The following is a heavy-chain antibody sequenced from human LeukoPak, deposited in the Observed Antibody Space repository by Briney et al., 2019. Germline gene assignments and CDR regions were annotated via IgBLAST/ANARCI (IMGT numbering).Heavy chain of an antibody. CDR1: GDSISSSNW. Sequence: SETLSLTCAVSGDSISSSNWWSWVRQPPGKGLEWIGEIYHSGSTNYNPPLKSRVTISVDKSKNQFSLKLNSVTAADTAVYYCARLRGYSYGYFDYWGQGTLVTVSS. CDR3: ARLRGYSYGYFDY. V-gene: IGHV4-4*02. J-gene: IGHJ4*02. CDR2: IYHSGST. D-gene: IGHD5-18*01.